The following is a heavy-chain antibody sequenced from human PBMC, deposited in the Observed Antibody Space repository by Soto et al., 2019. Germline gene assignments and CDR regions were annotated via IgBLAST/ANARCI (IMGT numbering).Heavy chain of an antibody. CDR1: GYTFSNYA. CDR2: INGGNGIT. D-gene: IGHD5-12*01. V-gene: IGHV1-3*01. J-gene: IGHJ4*02. CDR3: ARSTKPVTMEGGYDSAAY. Sequence: GASVKVSCKTSGYTFSNYAMHWVRQAPGQRLEWMGWINGGNGITKYSQKFQGRVTISTDTSASTAYMELSSLRSEDTAVYYCARSTKPVTMEGGYDSAAYWGQGTLVTVSS.